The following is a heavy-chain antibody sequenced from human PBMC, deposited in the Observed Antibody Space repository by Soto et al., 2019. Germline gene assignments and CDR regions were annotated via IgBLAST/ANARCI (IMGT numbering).Heavy chain of an antibody. D-gene: IGHD1-26*01. V-gene: IGHV5-51*01. Sequence: PXESLTISWKGSGFSFTNYWIGLVRQMPGKGLEWMGIIFPGNSDPRYGPSFQGQVTISVDKSVNTAYLQWTSLEASDTAMYFCARQRGNYSPPGYFDSWGQGTLVTVSS. J-gene: IGHJ4*02. CDR2: IFPGNSDP. CDR3: ARQRGNYSPPGYFDS. CDR1: GFSFTNYW.